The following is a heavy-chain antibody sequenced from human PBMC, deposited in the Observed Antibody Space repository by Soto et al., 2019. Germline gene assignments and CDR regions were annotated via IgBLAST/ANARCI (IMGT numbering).Heavy chain of an antibody. CDR1: GFTFSDYY. CDR3: TRDRPTTVTPYDAFDI. Sequence: GGSLRLSCAASGFTFSDYYISWIRQAPGKGLEWVSYISSSGSTIYYADSVKGRFTISRDNAKNSLYLQMNSLRAEDTAVYYCTRDRPTTVTPYDAFDIWGQGTMVTVSS. V-gene: IGHV3-11*01. CDR2: ISSSGSTI. J-gene: IGHJ3*02. D-gene: IGHD4-4*01.